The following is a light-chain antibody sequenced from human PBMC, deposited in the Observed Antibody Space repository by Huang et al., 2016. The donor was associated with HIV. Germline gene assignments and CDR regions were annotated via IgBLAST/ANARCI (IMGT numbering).Light chain of an antibody. Sequence: DIQMTQSPASLSASVGDRVTITCRASHGIRNYVVWYQQKPGEVPRLLISGASTLPYGVQSRCSGSGSGTQFTLTSSSRQPEDVATYYCQKYNSAPTFGQGTRLEIK. CDR2: GAS. J-gene: IGKJ5*01. CDR3: QKYNSAPT. V-gene: IGKV1-27*01. CDR1: HGIRNY.